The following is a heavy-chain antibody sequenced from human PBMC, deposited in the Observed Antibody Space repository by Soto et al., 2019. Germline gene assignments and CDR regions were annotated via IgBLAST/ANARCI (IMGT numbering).Heavy chain of an antibody. D-gene: IGHD3-22*01. CDR3: AREDHYYDSSGYYYLYGMDV. Sequence: WGSLRLSCAASGFTFSSYGMHWVRQAPGKGLERVAVIWYDGSNKYYADSVKGRFTISRDNSKNTLYLQMNSLRAEDTAVYYCAREDHYYDSSGYYYLYGMDVWGQGTTVTVSS. J-gene: IGHJ6*02. V-gene: IGHV3-33*01. CDR2: IWYDGSNK. CDR1: GFTFSSYG.